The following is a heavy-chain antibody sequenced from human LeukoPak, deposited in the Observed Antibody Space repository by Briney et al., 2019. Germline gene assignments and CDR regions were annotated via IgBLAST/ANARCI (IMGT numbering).Heavy chain of an antibody. J-gene: IGHJ1*01. D-gene: IGHD3-10*01. CDR2: IYSGDSDT. Sequence: GESLKISCNGSGYSFTRYWIGWVRQMPGKGLEWRGIIYSGDSDTRYSTPFQGQVTISADKSISTAYLQWSSLKASDNAMYYCAWPLGLGELFGDWGQGNLVTVSS. V-gene: IGHV5-51*01. CDR3: AWPLGLGELFGD. CDR1: GYSFTRYW.